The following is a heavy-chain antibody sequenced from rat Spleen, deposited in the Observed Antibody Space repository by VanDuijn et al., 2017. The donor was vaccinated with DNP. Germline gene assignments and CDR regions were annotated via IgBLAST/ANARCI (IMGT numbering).Heavy chain of an antibody. J-gene: IGHJ2*01. CDR3: TRRDY. Sequence: VQLQESGPGLVQPSQTLSLTCTVSGFSLTSYGVTWVRQPPGKGLEWIAAISSGGSTYYSSALKSRLSISRDTSESQVFLKMNSLQTEDTATYFCTRRDYWGQG. V-gene: IGHV2S12*01. CDR1: GFSLTSYG. CDR2: ISSGGST.